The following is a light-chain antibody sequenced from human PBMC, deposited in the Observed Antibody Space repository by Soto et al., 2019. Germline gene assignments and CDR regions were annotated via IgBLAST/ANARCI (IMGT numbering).Light chain of an antibody. Sequence: QSVLTQPPSASGTPGQRVTISCSGSVSSIGTNTVNWYRQLPGTAPKLLIYGNNQRPSGVPARFSGSKSGTSASLGISGLQSEDEADYYCAAWDGSLNNVLFGGGTQLTVL. V-gene: IGLV1-44*01. CDR3: AAWDGSLNNVL. CDR1: VSSIGTNT. CDR2: GNN. J-gene: IGLJ2*01.